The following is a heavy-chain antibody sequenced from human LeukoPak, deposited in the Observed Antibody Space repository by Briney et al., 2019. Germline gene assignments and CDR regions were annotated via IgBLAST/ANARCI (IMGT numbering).Heavy chain of an antibody. V-gene: IGHV3-7*04. CDR3: ARDVGATRYCSATSCWGSGWYSDY. J-gene: IGHJ4*02. CDR2: IKQDGSER. CDR1: GFTFSSYS. Sequence: RPGGSLRLSCAASGFTFSSYSMSWVRQAPGKGLEWVANIKQDGSERYYVDSVEGRFTISRDNAINSLYLQMNSLRVEDTAIYFCARDVGATRYCSATSCWGSGWYSDYWGQGTLVTVSS. D-gene: IGHD2-2*01.